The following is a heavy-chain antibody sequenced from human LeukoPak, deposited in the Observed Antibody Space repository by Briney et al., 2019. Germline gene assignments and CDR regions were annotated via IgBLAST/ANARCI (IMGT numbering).Heavy chain of an antibody. Sequence: ASVKVSCKAPGYTFTSYDINWVRQATGQGLEWMGWMNPNSGNTGYAQKFQGRVTMTRNTSISTAYMELSSLRSEDTAVYYCARGSGYSSSCLLGAFDIWGQGTMVTVSS. J-gene: IGHJ3*02. CDR2: MNPNSGNT. CDR3: ARGSGYSSSCLLGAFDI. V-gene: IGHV1-8*01. CDR1: GYTFTSYD. D-gene: IGHD6-13*01.